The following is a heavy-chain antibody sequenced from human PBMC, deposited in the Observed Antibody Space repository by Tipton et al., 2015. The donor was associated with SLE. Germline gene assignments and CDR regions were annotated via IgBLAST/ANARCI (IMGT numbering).Heavy chain of an antibody. CDR1: GFPVCNYA. V-gene: IGHV3-23*01. Sequence: SLRLSCAASGFPVCNYALTGVRQAPGKGLEWVSTIISNGDTTWYPDPVKGRFTISRDNSWNTLYLQMNSLRVEDTAIYYCAKESPWEESWGQGTLVSVSS. J-gene: IGHJ4*02. CDR2: IISNGDTT. D-gene: IGHD1-26*01. CDR3: AKESPWEES.